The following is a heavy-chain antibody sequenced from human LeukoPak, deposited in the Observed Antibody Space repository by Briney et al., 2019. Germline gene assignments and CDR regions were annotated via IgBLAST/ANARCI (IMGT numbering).Heavy chain of an antibody. D-gene: IGHD3-22*01. CDR1: GGTFSSYA. Sequence: SVKVSCKASGGTFSSYAISWVRQAPGQGLEWMGRIIPIFGTANYAQKFQGRVTITTDESTSTAYTELSSLRSEDTAVYYCARSSGDSSGPLSYWGQGTLVTVSS. CDR3: ARSSGDSSGPLSY. V-gene: IGHV1-69*05. J-gene: IGHJ4*02. CDR2: IIPIFGTA.